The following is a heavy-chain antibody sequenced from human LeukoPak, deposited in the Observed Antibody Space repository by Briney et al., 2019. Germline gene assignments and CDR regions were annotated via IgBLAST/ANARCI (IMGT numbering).Heavy chain of an antibody. CDR3: AREFADS. Sequence: GGSLRLSCAASGFTFSSFSMNWVRQAPGKGLEWVSSISSTSSHKYYTDSVKGRFTVSRDNAKNSLYLQMTSLRAEDTAVYYCAREFADSWGQGTLVIVSS. V-gene: IGHV3-21*01. J-gene: IGHJ4*02. CDR1: GFTFSSFS. CDR2: ISSTSSHK.